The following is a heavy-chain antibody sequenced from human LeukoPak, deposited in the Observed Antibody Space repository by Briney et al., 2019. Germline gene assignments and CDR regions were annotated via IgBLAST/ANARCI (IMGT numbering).Heavy chain of an antibody. CDR1: GYTFTSYG. Sequence: ASVTVSCKASGYTFTSYGISWVRQAPGQGLEWMGWISAYNGNTNYAQKLQGRVTMTTDTSTSTAYMELRSLRYDDTAVYYCATVPSSTSCPDYWGQGTLVTVCS. D-gene: IGHD2-2*01. CDR3: ATVPSSTSCPDY. J-gene: IGHJ4*02. CDR2: ISAYNGNT. V-gene: IGHV1-18*01.